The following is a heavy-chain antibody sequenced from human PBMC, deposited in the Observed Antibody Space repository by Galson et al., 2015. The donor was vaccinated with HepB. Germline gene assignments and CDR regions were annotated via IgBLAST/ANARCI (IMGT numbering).Heavy chain of an antibody. CDR3: ARQTSWFDP. J-gene: IGHJ5*02. Sequence: SGAEVKKPGESLRISCKVSGYSFTTYWINWVRQMPGKGLEWMGRIDPSDSYTDYSPSFRGHVTISADKSISTAYLQLNSLKASDTAIYYCARQTSWFDPWGQGTLVTVSS. CDR1: GYSFTTYW. CDR2: IDPSDSYT. V-gene: IGHV5-10-1*01.